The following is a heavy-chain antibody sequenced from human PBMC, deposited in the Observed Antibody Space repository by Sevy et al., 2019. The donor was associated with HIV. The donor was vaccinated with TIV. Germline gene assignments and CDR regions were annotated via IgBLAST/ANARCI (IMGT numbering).Heavy chain of an antibody. CDR3: TRLGSGPPKMATTSPALYYFDY. CDR2: IRSKANSYAT. CDR1: GFTFSGSA. V-gene: IGHV3-73*01. J-gene: IGHJ4*02. D-gene: IGHD1-1*01. Sequence: GGSLRLSCAASGFTFSGSAMHWVRQASGKGLEWVGRIRSKANSYATAYAASVKGRFTISRDDSKKTAYLQMNSLKTGDTAVYYCTRLGSGPPKMATTSPALYYFDYWGQGTLVTVSS.